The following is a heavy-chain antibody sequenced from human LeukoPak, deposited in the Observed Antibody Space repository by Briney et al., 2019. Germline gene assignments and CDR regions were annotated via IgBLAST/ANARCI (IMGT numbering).Heavy chain of an antibody. J-gene: IGHJ4*02. CDR1: GFTFSNFN. V-gene: IGHV3-30*02. D-gene: IGHD3-10*01. Sequence: GGSLRLSCTASGFTFSNFNMHWVRQAPSKGLEGVGFIRFDGSGQKYAESVKDRFTISRDNSKHTLFLHMNSLRDEDAAVYYCANQKLSGSYLPDSWGQGTLVTLSS. CDR3: ANQKLSGSYLPDS. CDR2: IRFDGSGQ.